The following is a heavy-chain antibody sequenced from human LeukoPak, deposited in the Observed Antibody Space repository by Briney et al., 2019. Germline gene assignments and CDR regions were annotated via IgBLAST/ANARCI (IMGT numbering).Heavy chain of an antibody. J-gene: IGHJ6*02. Sequence: SVKVSCKASGGTFSSYAISWVRQAPGQGLEWMGRIIPILGIANYAQKFQGRVTITADKSTSTAYMELSSLRSEDTAVYYCAREVVVAATRGHYYYGMDVWGQRTKVNVSS. CDR3: AREVVVAATRGHYYYGMDV. D-gene: IGHD2-15*01. CDR1: GGTFSSYA. CDR2: IIPILGIA. V-gene: IGHV1-69*04.